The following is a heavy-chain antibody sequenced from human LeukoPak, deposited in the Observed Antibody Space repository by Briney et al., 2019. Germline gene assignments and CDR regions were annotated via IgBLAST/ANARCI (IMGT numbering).Heavy chain of an antibody. Sequence: ASVKVSCKASGYTFTGYYMHWVRQAPGQGLEWMGWINPNSGGTNYAQKFQGRVAMTRDTSISTAYMELSRLRSDDTAVYYCARDLTMYQRKNSFNYWGQGTLVTVSS. J-gene: IGHJ4*02. V-gene: IGHV1-2*02. CDR2: INPNSGGT. D-gene: IGHD4/OR15-4a*01. CDR1: GYTFTGYY. CDR3: ARDLTMYQRKNSFNY.